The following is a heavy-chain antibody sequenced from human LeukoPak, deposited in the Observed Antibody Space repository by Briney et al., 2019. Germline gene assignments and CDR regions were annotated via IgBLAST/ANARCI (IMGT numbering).Heavy chain of an antibody. CDR1: GGSISSSSYY. CDR2: INHSGST. CDR3: ARGGLQDY. J-gene: IGHJ4*02. V-gene: IGHV4-39*07. Sequence: SETLSLTCTVSGGSISSSSYYWSWIRQPPGKGLEWIGEINHSGSTNYNPSLKSRVTISVDTSKNQFSLKLSSVTAADTAVYYCARGGLQDYWGQGTLVTVSS. D-gene: IGHD5-24*01.